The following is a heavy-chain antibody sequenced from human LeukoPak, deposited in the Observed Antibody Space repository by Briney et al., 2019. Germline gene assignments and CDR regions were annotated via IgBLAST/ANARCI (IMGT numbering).Heavy chain of an antibody. CDR2: ITWDGDST. Sequence: GGSLRLSCAASGFTFDDYAMHWVRQAPGKGLEWVSLITWDGDSTYYADSVKGRFTISRDNSKNTLYLQMNSLRAEDTAVYYCAKDSPAHLNMVRGVIVYWGQGTLVTVSS. CDR3: AKDSPAHLNMVRGVIVY. D-gene: IGHD3-10*01. J-gene: IGHJ4*02. CDR1: GFTFDDYA. V-gene: IGHV3-43D*03.